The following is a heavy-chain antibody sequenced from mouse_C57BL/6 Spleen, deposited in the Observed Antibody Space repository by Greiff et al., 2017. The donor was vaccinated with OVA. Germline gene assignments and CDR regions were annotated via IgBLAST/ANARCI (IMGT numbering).Heavy chain of an antibody. J-gene: IGHJ2*01. CDR2: IYPGDGDT. D-gene: IGHD2-2*01. Sequence: LVESGAELVKPGASVKISCKASGYAFSSYWMNWVKQRPGKGLEWIGQIYPGDGDTNYNGKFKGKATLTADKSSSTAYMQLSSLTSEDSAVYFCALWLRRRADYFDYWGQGTTLTVSS. CDR1: GYAFSSYW. CDR3: ALWLRRRADYFDY. V-gene: IGHV1-80*01.